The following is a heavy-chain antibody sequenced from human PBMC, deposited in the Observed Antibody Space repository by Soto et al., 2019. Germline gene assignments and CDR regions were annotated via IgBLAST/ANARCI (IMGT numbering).Heavy chain of an antibody. J-gene: IGHJ4*02. CDR1: GFTFSDYY. CDR2: ISSSGSII. Sequence: QVQLVVSGGGLVKPGGSLRISCAASGFTFSDYYISWIRQAPGKGLEWVSYISSSGSIIYYADSVKGRFTISRDNAKNSLYLQMNSLSAEDTAVYYGALAGYDSNYYAVTPLSAGHFWGQGTLVTVSS. CDR3: ALAGYDSNYYAVTPLSAGHF. D-gene: IGHD4-4*01. V-gene: IGHV3-11*01.